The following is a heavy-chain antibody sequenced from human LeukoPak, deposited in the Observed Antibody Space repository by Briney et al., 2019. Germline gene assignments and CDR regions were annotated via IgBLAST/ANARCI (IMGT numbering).Heavy chain of an antibody. CDR3: ARGSDSGNMDV. CDR2: IYYSGST. V-gene: IGHV4-31*03. D-gene: IGHD2-21*01. J-gene: IGHJ6*03. CDR1: GGSISSCGYY. Sequence: SETLSLTCTVSGGSISSCGYYWSWIRQHPGKGLEWIGYIYYSGSTYYNPSLKSRVTISVDTSKNQFSLKLSSVTAADTAVYYCARGSDSGNMDVWGKGTTVTVSS.